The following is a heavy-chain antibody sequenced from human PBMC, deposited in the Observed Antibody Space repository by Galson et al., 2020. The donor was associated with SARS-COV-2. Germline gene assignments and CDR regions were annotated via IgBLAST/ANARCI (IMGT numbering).Heavy chain of an antibody. J-gene: IGHJ6*02. D-gene: IGHD1-26*01. CDR3: ARDLGFTEWELPNYYYGMDV. Sequence: SVKVSCKASGGTFSSYTISWVRQAPGQGLEWMGRIIPILGIANYAQKFQGRVTITADKSTSTAYMELSSLRSEDTAVYYCARDLGFTEWELPNYYYGMDVWGQGTTVTVSS. CDR2: IIPILGIA. V-gene: IGHV1-69*04. CDR1: GGTFSSYT.